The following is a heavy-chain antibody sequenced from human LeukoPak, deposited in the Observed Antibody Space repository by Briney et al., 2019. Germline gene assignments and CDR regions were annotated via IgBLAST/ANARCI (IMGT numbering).Heavy chain of an antibody. D-gene: IGHD6-13*01. CDR2: IRSKAYGGTT. CDR1: GFTFGDYA. CDR3: TRAMGSSWYVCDP. V-gene: IGHV3-49*03. J-gene: IGHJ5*02. Sequence: GGSLRLSCTASGFTFGDYAMSWFRQAPGKGLEWVGFIRSKAYGGTTEYAASVKGRFTISRDDSKSIAYLQMNSLKTEDTAVYYCTRAMGSSWYVCDPWGQGTLVTVSS.